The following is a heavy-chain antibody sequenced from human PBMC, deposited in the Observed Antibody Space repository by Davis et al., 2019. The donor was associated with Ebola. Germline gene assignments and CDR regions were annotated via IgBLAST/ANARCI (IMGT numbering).Heavy chain of an antibody. CDR1: GFTVSSNY. J-gene: IGHJ1*01. V-gene: IGHV3-66*02. CDR2: IYSSGRT. Sequence: PGGSLRLSCAASGFTVSSNYMSWVRQAPGKGLEWVSVIYSSGRTFYADSVKGRFTIFRDNSKNTLYLQMNSLRPDDTAVYHCARGISGGTVTLGDWGQGTLVTVSS. D-gene: IGHD3-16*01. CDR3: ARGISGGTVTLGD.